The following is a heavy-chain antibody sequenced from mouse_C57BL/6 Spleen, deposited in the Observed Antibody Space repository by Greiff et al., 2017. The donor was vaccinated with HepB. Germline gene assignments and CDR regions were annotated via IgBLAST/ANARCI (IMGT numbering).Heavy chain of an antibody. CDR2: ISDGGSYT. J-gene: IGHJ4*01. CDR3: ARDRDYDYDGYAMDY. CDR1: GFTFSSYA. V-gene: IGHV5-4*01. Sequence: EVKLVESGGGLVKPGGSLKLSCAASGFTFSSYAMSWVRQTPEKRLEWVATISDGGSYTYYPDNVKGRFTISRDNAKNNLYLQMSHLKSEDTAMYYCARDRDYDYDGYAMDYWGQGTSVTVSS. D-gene: IGHD2-4*01.